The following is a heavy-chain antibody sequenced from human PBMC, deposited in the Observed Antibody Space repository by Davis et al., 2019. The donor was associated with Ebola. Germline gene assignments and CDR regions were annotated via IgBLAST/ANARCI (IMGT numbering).Heavy chain of an antibody. J-gene: IGHJ4*02. CDR1: GGSFSGYS. Sequence: MPSETLSLTCAVYGGSFSGYSWSWIRQPPGKGLEWIGEINHSGSTNYNPSLKNRVTISVDTSKNQFSLKLSSVTAADTAVYYCARGRSRWDYWGQGTLVTVSS. CDR2: INHSGST. CDR3: ARGRSRWDY. V-gene: IGHV4-34*01. D-gene: IGHD4-23*01.